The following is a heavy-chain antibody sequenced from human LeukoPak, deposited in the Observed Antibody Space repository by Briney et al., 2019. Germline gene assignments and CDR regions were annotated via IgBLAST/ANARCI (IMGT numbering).Heavy chain of an antibody. CDR2: INTNTGNP. Sequence: ASVEVSCKASGYTFTSYAMNWVRQAPGQGLEWMGWINTNTGNPTYAQGFTGRFVFSLDTSVSTAYLQISSLKAEDTAVYYCARDRAVAGTPHYFDYWGQGTLVTVSS. V-gene: IGHV7-4-1*02. CDR1: GYTFTSYA. J-gene: IGHJ4*02. D-gene: IGHD6-19*01. CDR3: ARDRAVAGTPHYFDY.